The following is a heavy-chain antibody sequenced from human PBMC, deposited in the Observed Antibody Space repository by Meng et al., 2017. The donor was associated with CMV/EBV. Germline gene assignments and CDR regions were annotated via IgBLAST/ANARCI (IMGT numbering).Heavy chain of an antibody. Sequence: SETLSLTCTVSGGSISSYYWSWIRQPPGKGLEWIGYIYYSGSTNYNPSLKSRVTISVDTSKNQFSLKLSSVTAADTAVYYCARMLAPVYGMDVWGQGTTVTV. CDR2: IYYSGST. J-gene: IGHJ6*02. D-gene: IGHD2-8*01. V-gene: IGHV4-59*01. CDR3: ARMLAPVYGMDV. CDR1: GGSISSYY.